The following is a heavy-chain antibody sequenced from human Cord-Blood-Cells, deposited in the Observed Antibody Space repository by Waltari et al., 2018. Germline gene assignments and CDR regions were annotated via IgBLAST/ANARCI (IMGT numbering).Heavy chain of an antibody. CDR3: ARGHSSSWSDAFDI. V-gene: IGHV4-59*01. J-gene: IGHJ3*02. Sequence: ISSYYWSWIRQPPGKGLEWIGYIYYSGSTNYNPSLKSRVTISVDTSKNQFSLKLSSVTAADTAVYYCARGHSSSWSDAFDIWGQGTMVTVSS. CDR2: IYYSGST. CDR1: ISSYY. D-gene: IGHD6-13*01.